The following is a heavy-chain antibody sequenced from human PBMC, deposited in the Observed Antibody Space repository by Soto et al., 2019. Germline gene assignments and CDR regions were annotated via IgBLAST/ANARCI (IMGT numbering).Heavy chain of an antibody. D-gene: IGHD4-17*01. Sequence: QVQLVQSGAEVKKPGSSVKVSCKASGGTFSSYAISWVRQAPGQGLEWMGGIIPIFGTANYAQKFKCRVTITADKSPSTVYLELSSLRSEETAVYYCAMDHDYGGNSIVGPWDYYYGMDVWGQGTTVTVSS. V-gene: IGHV1-69*06. J-gene: IGHJ6*02. CDR3: AMDHDYGGNSIVGPWDYYYGMDV. CDR1: GGTFSSYA. CDR2: IIPIFGTA.